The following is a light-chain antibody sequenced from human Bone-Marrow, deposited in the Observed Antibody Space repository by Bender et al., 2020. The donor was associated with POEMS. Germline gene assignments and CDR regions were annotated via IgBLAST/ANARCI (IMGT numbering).Light chain of an antibody. V-gene: IGLV2-14*03. CDR3: SSYTTSNTVI. Sequence: QSALTQPASVSGSPGQSITISCTGASSDVVSYNYVSWYQQHPGKAPKLMIYDVSNRPSGVSIRFSGSKSGNMASLTISGLQADDEADYYCSSYTTSNTVIFGGGTKLTVL. CDR2: DVS. J-gene: IGLJ2*01. CDR1: SSDVVSYNY.